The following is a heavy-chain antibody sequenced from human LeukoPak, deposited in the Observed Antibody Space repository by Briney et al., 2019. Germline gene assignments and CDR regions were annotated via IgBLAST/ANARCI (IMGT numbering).Heavy chain of an antibody. D-gene: IGHD1-1*01. CDR3: ARRGAGTTRQDFDY. J-gene: IGHJ4*02. CDR1: GYSFTSYW. CDR2: IYPGDSDT. Sequence: GESLKISCKGSGYSFTSYWIGWVRQLPGKGLEWMGIIYPGDSDTRYSPSFQGQVTISADRSISTAYLQWSSLKAPDTAMYYGARRGAGTTRQDFDYWGQGTLVTVSS. V-gene: IGHV5-51*01.